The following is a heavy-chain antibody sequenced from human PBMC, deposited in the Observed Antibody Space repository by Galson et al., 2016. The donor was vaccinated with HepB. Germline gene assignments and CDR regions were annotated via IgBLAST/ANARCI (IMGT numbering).Heavy chain of an antibody. V-gene: IGHV4-34*01. D-gene: IGHD6-6*01. J-gene: IGHJ4*02. CDR1: GESFSGYY. CDR3: SRGHHSSSFDF. CDR2: INHSGST. Sequence: SETLSLTCGVSGESFSGYYWTWIRQSPGKGLEWIGEINHSGSTNYTPSLKSRITISVDTSKKQFSLRLSSVTAADTAVYYCSRGHHSSSFDFWGPGTLVTVSS.